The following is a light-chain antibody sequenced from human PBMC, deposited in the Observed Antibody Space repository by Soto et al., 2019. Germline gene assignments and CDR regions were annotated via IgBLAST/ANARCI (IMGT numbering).Light chain of an antibody. Sequence: EIVMTQSPATLSVSPGERATLSCRASQSVSSSLAWYQQKPGQAPRLLIYGASTRATGVPARFSGSGSGTGFPLTIARLQSEDFGVYYCQQDNSLAPKITFGGGTKLEIK. CDR1: QSVSSS. J-gene: IGKJ4*01. V-gene: IGKV3-15*01. CDR2: GAS. CDR3: QQDNSLAPKIT.